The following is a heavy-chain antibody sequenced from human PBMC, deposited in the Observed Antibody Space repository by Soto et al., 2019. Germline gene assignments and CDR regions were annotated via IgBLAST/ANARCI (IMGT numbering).Heavy chain of an antibody. CDR1: GFSLSYARMG. V-gene: IGHV2-26*01. D-gene: IGHD3-22*01. J-gene: IGHJ4*02. Sequence: QVTLKESGPVLVKPTETLTLTCTVSGFSLSYARMGVSWIRQPPGKALEWLAHIFSNDEKSYNTSLKSRLTISKDTSKSQVVLTMTNMDPVDTATYYCARTYYFDRSGYRTLDYWGQGTLVSVSS. CDR2: IFSNDEK. CDR3: ARTYYFDRSGYRTLDY.